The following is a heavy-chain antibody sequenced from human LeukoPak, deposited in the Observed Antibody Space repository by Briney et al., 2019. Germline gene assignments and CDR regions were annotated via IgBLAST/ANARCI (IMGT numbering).Heavy chain of an antibody. V-gene: IGHV4-59*08. D-gene: IGHD2-21*02. CDR3: ARLVVVTATTDY. CDR2: IYYSGST. Sequence: SETLSLTCTVSGGSISSYYWSWIRQPPGKGLEWIGYIYYSGSTNYNPSLKSRVTISVDTSKNQFSLKLSSVTAADTAVYYCARLVVVTATTDYWGQGTLVTVSS. J-gene: IGHJ4*02. CDR1: GGSISSYY.